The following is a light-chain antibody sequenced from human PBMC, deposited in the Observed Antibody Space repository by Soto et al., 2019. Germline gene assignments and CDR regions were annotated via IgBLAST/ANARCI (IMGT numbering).Light chain of an antibody. CDR2: GAS. CDR3: QQYGSSPFT. V-gene: IGKV3-20*01. CDR1: QSVSSSY. J-gene: IGKJ3*01. Sequence: PGERATLSCRASQSVSSSYLAWYQQKPGQAPRLLIYGASSRATDIPDRFSGSGSVTDFTLTIRRLEPEDFAVYYCQQYGSSPFTFGPGTKVDIK.